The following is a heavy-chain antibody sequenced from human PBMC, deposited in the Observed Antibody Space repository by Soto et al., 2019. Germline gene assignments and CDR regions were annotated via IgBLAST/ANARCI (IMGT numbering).Heavy chain of an antibody. CDR2: ISRSSSYI. D-gene: IGHD5-18*01. CDR1: GFTFSSYN. V-gene: IGHV3-21*01. Sequence: PGGSLRLSCAASGFTFSSYNMNWVRQAPGKGLEWVSSISRSSSYIHHADSVKGRFNISIDNAQNSLYLQMNSLRADDTAVYYFARDRIRRSDTAVDYYHYGMEVWGQGTTVTVSS. J-gene: IGHJ6*02. CDR3: ARDRIRRSDTAVDYYHYGMEV.